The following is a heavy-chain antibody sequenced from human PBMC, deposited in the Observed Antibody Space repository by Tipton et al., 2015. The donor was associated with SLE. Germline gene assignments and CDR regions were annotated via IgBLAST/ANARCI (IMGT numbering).Heavy chain of an antibody. CDR2: IYKRGSTYYTRGST. CDR3: SRDRRVLYFDL. Sequence: TLSLTCTVSGYSISSGFYWAWIRQPPGQGLEWIGFIYKRGSTYYTRGSTYYNPSLNSSVTISVDTSKNQFYLKLSSVTAADTAGYYCSRDRRVLYFDLWGRCTLVTVSS. V-gene: IGHV4-38-2*02. J-gene: IGHJ2*01. CDR1: GYSISSGFY.